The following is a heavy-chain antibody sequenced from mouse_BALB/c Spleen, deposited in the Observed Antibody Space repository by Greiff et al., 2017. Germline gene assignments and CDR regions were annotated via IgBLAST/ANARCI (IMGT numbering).Heavy chain of an antibody. V-gene: IGHV1S22*01. D-gene: IGHD2-4*01. CDR2: IYPGSGST. J-gene: IGHJ3*01. CDR1: GYTFTSYW. Sequence: LQQPGSELVRPGASVKLSCKASGYTFTSYWMHWVKQRPGQGLEWIGNIYPGSGSTNYDEKFKSKATLTVDTSSSTAYMQLSSLTSEDSAVYYCTRSMIRGFADWGQGTLVTVSA. CDR3: TRSMIRGFAD.